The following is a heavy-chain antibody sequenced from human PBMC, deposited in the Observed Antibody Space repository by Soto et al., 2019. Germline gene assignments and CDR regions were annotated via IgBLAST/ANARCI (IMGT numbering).Heavy chain of an antibody. D-gene: IGHD2-15*01. V-gene: IGHV5-10-1*01. J-gene: IGHJ5*02. Sequence: GESLKISCKGSGYSFTSYWISWVRQMPGKGLEWMGRIDPSDSYTNYSPSFQGHVTISADKSISTAYLQWSSLKASDTAMYYCATTLGYCSGGSCYHWFDPWGQGTLVTVSS. CDR2: IDPSDSYT. CDR3: ATTLGYCSGGSCYHWFDP. CDR1: GYSFTSYW.